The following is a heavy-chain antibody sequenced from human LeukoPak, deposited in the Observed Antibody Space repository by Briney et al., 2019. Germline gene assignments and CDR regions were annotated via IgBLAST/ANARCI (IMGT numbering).Heavy chain of an antibody. Sequence: ASVKVSCKASGYTFTGYYMHWVRQAPGQGLEWMGRINPNSGGTNYAQKFQGRVTMTRDTSISTAYMELSRLRSDDTAVYYYARDHGAVAGTFDYWGEGILVTVSS. D-gene: IGHD6-19*01. CDR1: GYTFTGYY. V-gene: IGHV1-2*06. J-gene: IGHJ4*02. CDR3: ARDHGAVAGTFDY. CDR2: INPNSGGT.